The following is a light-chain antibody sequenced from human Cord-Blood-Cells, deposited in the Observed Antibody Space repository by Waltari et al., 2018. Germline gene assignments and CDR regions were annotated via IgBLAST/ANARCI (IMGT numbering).Light chain of an antibody. CDR2: AAY. J-gene: IGKJ1*01. CDR3: QQSYSTPGT. V-gene: IGKV1-39*01. Sequence: DIQMTQPPSSLSASVGDRVTITCRASQNISSYLNLYQQKPGNAPKLLIYAAYSLQSGVPSRFSGSGSVTDFTLTISSLQPEDFATYYCQQSYSTPGTFGQGTKVEIK. CDR1: QNISSY.